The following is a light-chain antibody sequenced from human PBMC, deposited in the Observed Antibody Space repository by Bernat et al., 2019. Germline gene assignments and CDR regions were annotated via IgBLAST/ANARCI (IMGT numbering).Light chain of an antibody. CDR3: MEALQTPYS. Sequence: GEPASISCRSSQSLLSSNGYNYLNWYMQKPGQSTQLLIYYGSNRASRVPDRVSGSGSGTDFTLKISMVEAEDVGVYSCMEALQTPYSFCQGTKVEIK. V-gene: IGKV2-28*01. J-gene: IGKJ2*03. CDR2: YGS. CDR1: QSLLSSNGYNY.